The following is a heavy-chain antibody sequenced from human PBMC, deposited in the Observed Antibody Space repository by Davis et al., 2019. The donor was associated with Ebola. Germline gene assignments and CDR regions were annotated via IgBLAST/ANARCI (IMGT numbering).Heavy chain of an antibody. CDR3: ARPVQLELGEYYGMDV. D-gene: IGHD1-1*01. CDR1: GGTFSSYA. V-gene: IGHV1-69*13. Sequence: SVKVSYKASGGTFSSYAISWVRQAPGQGLEWMGGIIPIFGTANYAQKFQGRVTITADESTSTAYMELSSLRSEDTAVYYCARPVQLELGEYYGMDVWGQGTTVTVSS. CDR2: IIPIFGTA. J-gene: IGHJ6*02.